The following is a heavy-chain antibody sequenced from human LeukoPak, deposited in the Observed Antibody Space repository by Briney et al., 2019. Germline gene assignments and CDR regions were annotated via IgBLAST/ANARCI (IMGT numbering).Heavy chain of an antibody. Sequence: SETLSLTCTVSGGSIGTYYWSWIRQPPGKGLEWIGYIYYSGSTNYNPSLKSRVTISVDTSKNQFSLKLSSVTAAATAVYYCARGSLGGTDYWGQGTLVTVSS. V-gene: IGHV4-59*12. J-gene: IGHJ4*02. CDR1: GGSIGTYY. CDR2: IYYSGST. D-gene: IGHD1-1*01. CDR3: ARGSLGGTDY.